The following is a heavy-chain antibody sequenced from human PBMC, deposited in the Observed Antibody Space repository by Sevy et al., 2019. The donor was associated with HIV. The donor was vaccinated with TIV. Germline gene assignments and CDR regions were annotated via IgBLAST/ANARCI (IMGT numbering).Heavy chain of an antibody. Sequence: GGSLRLSCAASGFTFSSYAMSWVRQAPGKGLEWVSAISGSGGSTYYADSVKGRFTISRDNSKNTLYLQMYSLRAEDTAVYYCATDPRSYHSSSWYYFDYWGQGTLVTVSS. CDR3: ATDPRSYHSSSWYYFDY. CDR2: ISGSGGST. V-gene: IGHV3-23*01. D-gene: IGHD6-13*01. J-gene: IGHJ4*02. CDR1: GFTFSSYA.